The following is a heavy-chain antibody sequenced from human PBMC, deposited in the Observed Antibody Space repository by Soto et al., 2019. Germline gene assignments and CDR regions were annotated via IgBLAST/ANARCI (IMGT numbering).Heavy chain of an antibody. CDR2: IYATGTT. CDR1: GGSISSGGYY. V-gene: IGHV4-61*02. Sequence: TSETLSLTCTVSGGSISSGGYYWSWIRKSAGKGLEWIGRIYATGTTDYNPSLKSRVMMSVDTSKKQFSLKLRSVTAADTAVYYCVRDGTKTLRDWFDPWGQGISVTVSS. J-gene: IGHJ5*02. CDR3: VRDGTKTLRDWFDP. D-gene: IGHD1-1*01.